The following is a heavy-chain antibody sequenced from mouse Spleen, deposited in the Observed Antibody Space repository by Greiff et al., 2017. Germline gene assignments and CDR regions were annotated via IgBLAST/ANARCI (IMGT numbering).Heavy chain of an antibody. Sequence: EVKLVESGGGLVQSGRSLRLSCATSGFTFSDFYMEWVRQAPGKGLEWIAASRNKANDYTTEYSASVKGRFIVSRDTSQSILYLQMNALRAEDTAIYYCARDLYGSSPFAYWGQGTLVTVSA. CDR3: ARDLYGSSPFAY. D-gene: IGHD1-1*01. V-gene: IGHV7-1*01. CDR2: SRNKANDYTT. J-gene: IGHJ3*01. CDR1: GFTFSDFY.